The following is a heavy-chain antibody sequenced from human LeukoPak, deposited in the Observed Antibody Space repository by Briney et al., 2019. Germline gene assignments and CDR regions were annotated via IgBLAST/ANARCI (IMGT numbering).Heavy chain of an antibody. Sequence: PGGSLRLSCAASGFTFSSYSMNWVRQAPGKGLEWVSYISSSSSTIYYADSVKGRFTISRDNAKNSLYLQMNSLRAEDTAVYYCARGGLGMKGKAFDIWGQGTMATVSS. V-gene: IGHV3-48*04. CDR1: GFTFSSYS. CDR2: ISSSSSTI. CDR3: ARGGLGMKGKAFDI. D-gene: IGHD7-27*01. J-gene: IGHJ3*02.